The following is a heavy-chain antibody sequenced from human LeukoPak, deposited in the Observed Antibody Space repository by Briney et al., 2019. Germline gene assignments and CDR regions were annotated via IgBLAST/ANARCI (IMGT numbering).Heavy chain of an antibody. D-gene: IGHD3-10*01. Sequence: GGSLRLSCAASGFTFSSYGMHWVRQAPGKGLEWVAFIRYDGSNKYYADSVKGRFTISRDNAKNSLYLQMNSLRAEDTAMYYCARDGWFGDYNWFDPWGQGTLVTVSS. V-gene: IGHV3-30*02. CDR3: ARDGWFGDYNWFDP. CDR2: IRYDGSNK. CDR1: GFTFSSYG. J-gene: IGHJ5*02.